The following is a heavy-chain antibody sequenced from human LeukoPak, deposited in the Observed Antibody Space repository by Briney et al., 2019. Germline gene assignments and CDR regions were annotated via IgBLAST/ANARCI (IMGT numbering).Heavy chain of an antibody. V-gene: IGHV1-2*02. Sequence: ASVKVSCTASGYSFNDYYIHWVRQAPGQGLEWMGWISPNSGGTNYAQNFQGRVTMTRDTSITTAYMELSGLTSDDTALYYCARNYGGTSKYFDYCAQGTLVTVSS. CDR1: GYSFNDYY. CDR3: ARNYGGTSKYFDY. CDR2: ISPNSGGT. D-gene: IGHD4-23*01. J-gene: IGHJ4*02.